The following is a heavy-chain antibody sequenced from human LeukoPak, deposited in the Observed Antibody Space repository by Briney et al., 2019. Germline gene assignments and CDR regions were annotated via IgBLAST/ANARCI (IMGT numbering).Heavy chain of an antibody. V-gene: IGHV1-69*04. CDR1: GGTFSSYA. J-gene: IGHJ4*02. Sequence: GASVKVSCKASGGTFSSYAISWVRQAPGQGLEWMGRIIPILGIANYAQQFQGRVTITADKSTSTAYMELSSLRSEDTAVYYCARDRALVGATPYYFDYWGQGTLVTVSS. CDR3: ARDRALVGATPYYFDY. CDR2: IIPILGIA. D-gene: IGHD1-26*01.